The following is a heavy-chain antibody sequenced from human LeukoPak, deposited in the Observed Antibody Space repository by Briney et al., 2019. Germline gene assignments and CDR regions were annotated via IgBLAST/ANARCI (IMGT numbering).Heavy chain of an antibody. CDR2: IYRGGIK. Sequence: PGGSLRLSCAASGFTVSDNYMTWARQAPGKGLEWVSVIYRGGIKYYADSVMGRFTISRDNSQNTLYLQMNSLRPEDTAVYHCARGNYGDNPHFYFYMDVWGKGTTVTVSS. CDR3: ARGNYGDNPHFYFYMDV. V-gene: IGHV3-53*01. CDR1: GFTVSDNY. J-gene: IGHJ6*03. D-gene: IGHD4-23*01.